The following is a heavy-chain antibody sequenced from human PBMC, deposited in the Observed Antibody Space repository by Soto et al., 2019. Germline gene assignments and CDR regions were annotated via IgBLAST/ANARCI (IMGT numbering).Heavy chain of an antibody. V-gene: IGHV4-30-4*01. Sequence: PSETLSLTCTVSGGSISSGGYYWSWIRQPPGKGLEGIGYISYSGSTYYNPSLKSRVTISVDTSKNQFSLKLSSVTAADTAVYYCGRVWGYCTTGVCYTASDIWGQGTMVTVSS. CDR1: GGSISSGGYY. CDR2: ISYSGST. D-gene: IGHD2-8*01. CDR3: GRVWGYCTTGVCYTASDI. J-gene: IGHJ3*02.